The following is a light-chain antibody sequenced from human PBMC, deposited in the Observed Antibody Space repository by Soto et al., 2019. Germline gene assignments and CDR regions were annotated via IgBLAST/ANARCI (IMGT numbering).Light chain of an antibody. CDR1: SSDIGSNNY. CDR2: EVS. J-gene: IGLJ3*02. V-gene: IGLV2-14*01. CDR3: SSYTTTTRL. Sequence: QSVLTQPASVSGSPGQSITISCTGTSSDIGSNNYVSWVQQRPGKAPTLIIYEVSNRPSGVSTHFSGSKSGNTASLTISGLLPEDEAAYYCSSYTTTTRLFGGGTKLTVL.